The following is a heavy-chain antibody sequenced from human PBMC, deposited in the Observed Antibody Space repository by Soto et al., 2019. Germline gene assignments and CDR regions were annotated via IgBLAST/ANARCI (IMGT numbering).Heavy chain of an antibody. D-gene: IGHD6-13*01. J-gene: IGHJ6*03. CDR1: GGSFSGYY. CDR2: INHSGST. Sequence: SETLSLTCAVYGGSFSGYYWSWIRQPPGKGLEWIGEINHSGSTNYNPSLKSRVTISVDKSKNQFTQMLSSVTAADTAVYYCARGSSWKNYYYYYMDVWGKGTTVTVSS. V-gene: IGHV4-34*01. CDR3: ARGSSWKNYYYYYMDV.